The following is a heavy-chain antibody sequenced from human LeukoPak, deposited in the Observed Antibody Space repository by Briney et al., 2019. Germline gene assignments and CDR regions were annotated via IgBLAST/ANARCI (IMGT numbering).Heavy chain of an antibody. CDR3: AKDRDFWSGRRYYFDY. CDR1: GFTFSSYA. Sequence: PGGSLRLSCAASGFTFSSYAMSWVRQAPGKGLEWVSAISGSGGSTYYADSVKGRFTISRDNSKNTLYLQMNSQRAEDTAVYYCAKDRDFWSGRRYYFDYWGQGTLVTVSS. J-gene: IGHJ4*02. CDR2: ISGSGGST. D-gene: IGHD3-3*01. V-gene: IGHV3-23*01.